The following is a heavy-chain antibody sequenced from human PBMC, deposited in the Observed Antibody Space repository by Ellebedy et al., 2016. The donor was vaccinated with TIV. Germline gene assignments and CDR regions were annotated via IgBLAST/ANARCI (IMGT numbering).Heavy chain of an antibody. J-gene: IGHJ6*02. CDR2: ISSNGGST. CDR3: VRDSPAYSGWYAYYYYGMDV. CDR1: GFTFSSYA. Sequence: GESLKISXAASGFTFSSYAMHWVRQAPGKGLEYVSAISSNGGSTYYADSVKGRFTISRDNAKNTLYLQMNSLRAEDTAVYYCVRDSPAYSGWYAYYYYGMDVWGQGTTVTVSS. D-gene: IGHD6-19*01. V-gene: IGHV3-64*04.